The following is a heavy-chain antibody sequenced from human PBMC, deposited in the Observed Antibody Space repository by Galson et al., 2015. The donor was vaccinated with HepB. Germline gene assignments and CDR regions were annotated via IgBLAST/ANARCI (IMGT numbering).Heavy chain of an antibody. CDR2: ISGSGGST. D-gene: IGHD1-26*01. CDR1: GFTFSSYA. Sequence: SLRLSCAASGFTFSSYAMSWVRQAPGKGLEWVSAISGSGGSTYYADSVKGRFTISRDNSKNTLYLQMNSLRAEDTAVYYCAKDRAYSGSYSVFGFGWFDPWGQGTLVTVSS. CDR3: AKDRAYSGSYSVFGFGWFDP. J-gene: IGHJ5*02. V-gene: IGHV3-23*01.